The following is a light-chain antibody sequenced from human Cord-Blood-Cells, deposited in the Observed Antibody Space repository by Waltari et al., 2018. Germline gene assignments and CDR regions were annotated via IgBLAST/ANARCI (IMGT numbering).Light chain of an antibody. CDR2: AAS. V-gene: IGKV1-39*01. CDR1: QSISSY. CDR3: QQSYSTPDT. Sequence: DIQMTQSPSSLSASVGERVTITCRASQSISSYLNWYQQKPGKAPKLLIYAASSLQSGVPSRFSGSGSGTDFTLTISSLQPEDFATYYWQQSYSTPDTFGQGTKLEIK. J-gene: IGKJ2*01.